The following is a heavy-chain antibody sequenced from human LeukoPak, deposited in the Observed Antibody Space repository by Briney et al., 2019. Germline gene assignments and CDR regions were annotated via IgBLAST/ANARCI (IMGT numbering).Heavy chain of an antibody. J-gene: IGHJ4*02. CDR1: GYSISSGYY. Sequence: PSETLSLTCTVSGYSISSGYYWGWIRQPPGKGLEWIGSIYHSGSTYYNPSLKSRVTISVDTSMNQFSLKLSSVTAADTAVYYCARRGSSPDWWLYFDYLGQGTLVTVSS. V-gene: IGHV4-38-2*02. CDR3: ARRGSSPDWWLYFDY. D-gene: IGHD2-8*02. CDR2: IYHSGST.